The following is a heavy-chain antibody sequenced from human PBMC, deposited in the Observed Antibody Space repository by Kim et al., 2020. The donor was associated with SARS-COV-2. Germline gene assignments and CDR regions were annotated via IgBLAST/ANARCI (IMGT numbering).Heavy chain of an antibody. CDR2: INPSGGST. J-gene: IGHJ6*02. V-gene: IGHV1-46*01. D-gene: IGHD3-9*01. CDR3: AREDILTGYFVYGMDV. CDR1: GYTFTSYY. Sequence: ASVKVSCKASGYTFTSYYMHWVRQAPGQGLEWMGIINPSGGSTSYAQKFQDRVTMTRDTSTSTVYMELSSLRSEDTAVYYCAREDILTGYFVYGMDVWGQGTTVTVSS.